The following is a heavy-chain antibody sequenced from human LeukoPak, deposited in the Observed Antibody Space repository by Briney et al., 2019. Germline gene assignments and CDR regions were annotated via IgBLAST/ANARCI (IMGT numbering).Heavy chain of an antibody. CDR1: GFSFSSYG. CDR3: AKVHDILTGYCGFDY. CDR2: IRSDGSNK. Sequence: GGSLRLSCAGSGFSFSSYGMHWVRQAPGKGLEWMAFIRSDGSNKYYADSVKGRFTISRDNSKNTLYLQMNSLRAEGTAVYYCAKVHDILTGYCGFDYWGQGTLVTVSS. V-gene: IGHV3-30*02. J-gene: IGHJ4*02. D-gene: IGHD3-9*01.